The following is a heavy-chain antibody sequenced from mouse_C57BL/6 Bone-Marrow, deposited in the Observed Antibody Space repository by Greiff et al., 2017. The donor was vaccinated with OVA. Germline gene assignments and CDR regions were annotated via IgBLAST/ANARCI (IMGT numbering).Heavy chain of an antibody. CDR1: GFSLTSYG. V-gene: IGHV2-2*01. Sequence: VQLQQSGPGLVQPSQSLSITCTVSGFSLTSYGVHWVRQSPGKGLEWLGVIRSGGSTDYNAAFISSLSISKDNSKSQVFFKMDSLQADDTARYYFARSGYWYFDVWGTGTTVTVSS. CDR2: IRSGGST. CDR3: ARSGYWYFDV. J-gene: IGHJ1*03.